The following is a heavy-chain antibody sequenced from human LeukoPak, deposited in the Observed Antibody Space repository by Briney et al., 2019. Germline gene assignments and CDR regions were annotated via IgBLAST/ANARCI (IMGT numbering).Heavy chain of an antibody. CDR2: INHSGST. CDR1: GGSFSGYY. CDR3: ARVQMTTVTSAHNVGGAYFDY. D-gene: IGHD4-17*01. J-gene: IGHJ4*02. Sequence: SETLSLTCAVYGGSFSGYYWSWIRQPPGKGLEWIGEINHSGSTNYNPSLKSRVTISVDTSKNQFSLKLSSVTAADTAVYYCARVQMTTVTSAHNVGGAYFDYWGQGTLVTVSS. V-gene: IGHV4-34*01.